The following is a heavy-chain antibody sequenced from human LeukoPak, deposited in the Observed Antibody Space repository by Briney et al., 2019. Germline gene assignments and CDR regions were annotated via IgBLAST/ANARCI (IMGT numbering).Heavy chain of an antibody. J-gene: IGHJ6*02. D-gene: IGHD4-17*01. CDR2: IYPGDPDT. CDR1: GYSFTSYW. Sequence: RGESLKISCKGSGYSFTSYWIGWVHQMPGKGLEWMGIIYPGDPDTRYSPSFQGQVTISADKSISTAYLQWSSLKASDTAMYYCARHGAGSVTTGYYGMDVWGQGTTVTVSS. CDR3: ARHGAGSVTTGYYGMDV. V-gene: IGHV5-51*07.